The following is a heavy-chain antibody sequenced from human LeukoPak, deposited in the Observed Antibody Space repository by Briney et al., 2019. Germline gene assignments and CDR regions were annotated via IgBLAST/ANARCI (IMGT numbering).Heavy chain of an antibody. CDR2: INPSGGST. Sequence: ASVKVSCKASGGTLSSYAISWVRQAPGQGLEWMGIINPSGGSTSYAQKFQGRVTMTRDTSTSTVYMELSSLRSEDTAVYYCARGSYSGASGWFDPWGQGTLVTVSS. CDR1: GGTLSSYA. J-gene: IGHJ5*02. V-gene: IGHV1-46*01. CDR3: ARGSYSGASGWFDP. D-gene: IGHD6-19*01.